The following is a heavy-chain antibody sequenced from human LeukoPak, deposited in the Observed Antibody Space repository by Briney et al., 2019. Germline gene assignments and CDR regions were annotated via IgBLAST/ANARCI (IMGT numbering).Heavy chain of an antibody. CDR3: AKCSGWYSGYYYYYMDV. Sequence: PGRSLRLSCAASGFTFSSYGMHWVRQAPGKGLEWVAVISYDGSNKYYADSVKGRFTISRDNSKNTLYLQMNSLRAEDTAVYYCAKCSGWYSGYYYYYMDVWGKGTTVTVSS. J-gene: IGHJ6*03. D-gene: IGHD6-19*01. CDR2: ISYDGSNK. CDR1: GFTFSSYG. V-gene: IGHV3-30*18.